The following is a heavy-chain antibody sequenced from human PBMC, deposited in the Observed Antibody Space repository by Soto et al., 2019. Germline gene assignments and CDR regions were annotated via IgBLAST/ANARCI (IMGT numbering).Heavy chain of an antibody. CDR2: ITPIFGTA. D-gene: IGHD1-20*01. J-gene: IGHJ6*02. CDR3: ARCGIAGFWSYGMDF. CDR1: GGTFSSYA. V-gene: IGHV1-69*01. Sequence: QMQLVQSGAEVKKRGSSVKVSCKASGGTFSSYAIRWMRQAPGQGLEWMGGITPIFGTAYYAQKFQGRVTITGVESTSTAYMELCSLTSKDTAVYYCARCGIAGFWSYGMDFWGQGTTVTVSS.